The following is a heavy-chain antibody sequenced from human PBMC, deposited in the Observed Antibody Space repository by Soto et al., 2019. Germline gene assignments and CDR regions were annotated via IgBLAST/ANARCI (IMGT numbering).Heavy chain of an antibody. Sequence: PSVTLSLTCSFSGGSISIDGYSLLWIRQPPGKGLQWIGHIYEGGNTYYTPSLESRVAISTDKSKNQFSLRLSSVTAADTAVYYCVRRSPEDAFDIWGQGTMVTVSS. CDR3: VRRSPEDAFDI. CDR2: IYEGGNT. CDR1: GGSISIDGYS. V-gene: IGHV4-30-2*01. J-gene: IGHJ3*02.